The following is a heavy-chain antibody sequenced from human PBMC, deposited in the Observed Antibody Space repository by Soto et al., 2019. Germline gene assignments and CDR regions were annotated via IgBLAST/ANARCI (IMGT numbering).Heavy chain of an antibody. CDR2: IYYSGST. CDR1: GGSISSGGYY. Sequence: SETLSLTCTVSGGSISSGGYYWSWIRQHPGKGLEWIGYIYYSGSTYYNPSLKSRVTISVDTSKNQFSLKLSSVTAADTAVYYCAREGPQLINWFDPWGQGTLVTVSS. J-gene: IGHJ5*02. CDR3: AREGPQLINWFDP. V-gene: IGHV4-31*03. D-gene: IGHD6-6*01.